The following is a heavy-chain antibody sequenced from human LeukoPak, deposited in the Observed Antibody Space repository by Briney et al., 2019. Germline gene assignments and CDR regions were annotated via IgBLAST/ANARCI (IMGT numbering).Heavy chain of an antibody. V-gene: IGHV3-23*01. Sequence: XVRQAPXKGLEWVSGIRADAVTTYYADSVKGRFIISRDNSKNTVYLQMNSLSAEDAAVYYCVKDDGWVQYANWGQGTLVTVSS. J-gene: IGHJ4*02. CDR3: VKDDGWVQYAN. D-gene: IGHD5-24*01. CDR2: IRADAVTT.